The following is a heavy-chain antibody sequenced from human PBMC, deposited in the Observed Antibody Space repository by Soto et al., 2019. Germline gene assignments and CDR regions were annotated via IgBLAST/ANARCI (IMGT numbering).Heavy chain of an antibody. J-gene: IGHJ6*02. CDR2: IFSSGRT. CDR1: GASLLSSY. Sequence: SETLSLTCSVSGASLLSSYWSWVRQPAGKGLEWIGHIFSSGRTSYNPSLKSRLTTSIDPSMNVFSLNLSSVTAADTAVYYCARLYTAILALRYYYGMDVWGQGTTVTVSS. D-gene: IGHD2-2*02. CDR3: ARLYTAILALRYYYGMDV. V-gene: IGHV4-4*07.